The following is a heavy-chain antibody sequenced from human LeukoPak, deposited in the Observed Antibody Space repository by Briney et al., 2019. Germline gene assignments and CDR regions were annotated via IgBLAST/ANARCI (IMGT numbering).Heavy chain of an antibody. CDR1: GGSISSYY. Sequence: ASETLSLTCTVSGGSISSYYWSWIRQPPGKGLEWIGYIYYSGSTNYNPSLKSRVTISVDTSKNQFSLKLSSVTAADTAVYYCARAPGRSYGLYWFDPWGQGTLVTVSS. D-gene: IGHD1-26*01. J-gene: IGHJ5*02. CDR2: IYYSGST. V-gene: IGHV4-59*01. CDR3: ARAPGRSYGLYWFDP.